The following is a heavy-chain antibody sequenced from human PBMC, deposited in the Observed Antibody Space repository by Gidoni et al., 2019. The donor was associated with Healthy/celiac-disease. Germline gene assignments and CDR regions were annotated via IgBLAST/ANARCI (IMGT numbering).Heavy chain of an antibody. D-gene: IGHD3-3*01. V-gene: IGHV3-7*03. Sequence: QLVESGGGLVQPGESLRLSFAAGFSFSSHWMMWVRQTPGKGLEWVANINQDGSRKSYVDSVKGRFTISRDNPQMSLYLQMSSLRGEDTGVYYCARDPEWGACDIWGQGTMVTVSS. CDR1: GFSFSSHW. J-gene: IGHJ3*02. CDR2: INQDGSRK. CDR3: ARDPEWGACDI.